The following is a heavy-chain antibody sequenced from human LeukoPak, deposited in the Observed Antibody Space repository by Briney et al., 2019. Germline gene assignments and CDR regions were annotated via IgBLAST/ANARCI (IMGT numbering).Heavy chain of an antibody. J-gene: IGHJ5*02. Sequence: SETLSLTCTVSGGSISSYYWSWIRQPAGKGLEWIGRIYSSGSTNYNPSLKSRVTMSVDTSKNQFSLKLSSVTAADTAVYYCARDAAVTMVRGVIRVSWFDPWGQGTLVTVSS. D-gene: IGHD3-10*01. CDR2: IYSSGST. CDR1: GGSISSYY. V-gene: IGHV4-4*07. CDR3: ARDAAVTMVRGVIRVSWFDP.